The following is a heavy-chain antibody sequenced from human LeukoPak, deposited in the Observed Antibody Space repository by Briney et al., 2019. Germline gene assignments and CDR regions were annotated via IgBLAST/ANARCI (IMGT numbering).Heavy chain of an antibody. J-gene: IGHJ4*02. CDR3: ARDQKWELRGDFDY. Sequence: ASVKVSCKASGYTFTSYGISWVRQAPGQGLEWMGWISAYNGNTNYAQKLQGRVTMTTDTSTSTAYMELRSLRSGDTAVYYCARDQKWELRGDFDYWGQGTLVTVSS. V-gene: IGHV1-18*01. D-gene: IGHD1-26*01. CDR2: ISAYNGNT. CDR1: GYTFTSYG.